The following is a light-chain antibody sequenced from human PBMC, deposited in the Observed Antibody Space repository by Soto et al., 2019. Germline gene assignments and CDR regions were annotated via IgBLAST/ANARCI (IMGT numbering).Light chain of an antibody. CDR3: SSYTSSRTYV. V-gene: IGLV2-14*01. J-gene: IGLJ1*01. CDR2: GVS. CDR1: NSDIGTLNS. Sequence: QSALTQPASVSASLGQSITISCTETNSDIGTLNSVSWYQQFPGKAPRLMIFGVSVRPSGVSTRFSGSKFGNTAFLYISGLQAEDEADYYCSSYTSSRTYVFGSGTKVTVL.